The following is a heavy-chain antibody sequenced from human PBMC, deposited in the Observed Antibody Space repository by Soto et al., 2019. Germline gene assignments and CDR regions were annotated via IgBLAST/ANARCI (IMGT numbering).Heavy chain of an antibody. D-gene: IGHD2-2*01. Sequence: PGGSLRLSCAASGFTFSSYAMSWVRQAPGKGLEWVSAISGSGGSTYYADSVKGRFTISRDNSKNTLYLQMNSLRAEDTAVYYCAKDRVVPAAIPSSFDPWGQGTLVTVSS. CDR1: GFTFSSYA. CDR2: ISGSGGST. J-gene: IGHJ5*02. CDR3: AKDRVVPAAIPSSFDP. V-gene: IGHV3-23*01.